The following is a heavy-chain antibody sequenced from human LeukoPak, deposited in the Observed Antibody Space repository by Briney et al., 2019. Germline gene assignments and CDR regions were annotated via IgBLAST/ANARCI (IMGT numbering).Heavy chain of an antibody. J-gene: IGHJ4*02. CDR3: ARDRYYYDSSGYLFFDY. Sequence: MSSETLSLTCTVSGGSISSYYWNWIRQPPGKGLEWIGRIYTSGSTNYNPSLKSRVTMSVDTSKNQFSLKLSSVTAADTAVYYCARDRYYYDSSGYLFFDYWGQGTLVTVSS. CDR1: GGSISSYY. D-gene: IGHD3-22*01. CDR2: IYTSGST. V-gene: IGHV4-4*07.